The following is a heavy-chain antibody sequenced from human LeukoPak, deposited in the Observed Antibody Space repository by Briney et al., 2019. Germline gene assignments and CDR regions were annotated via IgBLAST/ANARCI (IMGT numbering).Heavy chain of an antibody. Sequence: ASVKVSCKASGYTFTSYDINWVRQATGQGLEWMGWMNPNSGSTYYAQKFQGRVTMTRNTSISTAYMELSSLRSEDAAVYYCARGPSGFKDYYMDVWSKGTTVTVSS. CDR2: MNPNSGST. V-gene: IGHV1-8*01. CDR1: GYTFTSYD. J-gene: IGHJ6*03. CDR3: ARGPSGFKDYYMDV. D-gene: IGHD1-26*01.